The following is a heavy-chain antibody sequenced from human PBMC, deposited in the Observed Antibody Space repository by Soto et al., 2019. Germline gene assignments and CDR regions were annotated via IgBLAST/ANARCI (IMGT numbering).Heavy chain of an antibody. CDR2: ISSSSSTI. D-gene: IGHD3-10*01. CDR1: GFTFSSYS. V-gene: IGHV3-48*01. J-gene: IGHJ6*03. Sequence: EVQLVESGGGLVQPGGSLRLTCAASGFTFSSYSMNWVRQAPGKGQEWVSYISSSSSTIYYADSVKGRFTIATDNAKNSLNRQRNCRGAEESAVYYCARANYYGSGSYYPVAYSYYYYMDVWGRVTTVTVAS. CDR3: ARANYYGSGSYYPVAYSYYYYMDV.